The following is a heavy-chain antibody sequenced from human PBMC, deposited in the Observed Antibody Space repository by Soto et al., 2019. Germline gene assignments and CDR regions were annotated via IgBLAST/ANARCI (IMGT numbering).Heavy chain of an antibody. CDR2: IIPIFGTA. Sequence: QVQLVQSGAEVKKPGSSVKVSCKASGGTFSSYAISWVRQAPGQGLEWMGGIIPIFGTANYAQKFEGRVTITADESTSTAYMELSSLRSEDTAVYYCARETGKYYDSSGYCDYWGQGTLVTVSS. V-gene: IGHV1-69*01. CDR1: GGTFSSYA. CDR3: ARETGKYYDSSGYCDY. J-gene: IGHJ4*02. D-gene: IGHD3-22*01.